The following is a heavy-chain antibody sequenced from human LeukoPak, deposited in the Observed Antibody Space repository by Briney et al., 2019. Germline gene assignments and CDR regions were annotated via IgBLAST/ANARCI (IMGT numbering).Heavy chain of an antibody. D-gene: IGHD3-16*01. J-gene: IGHJ6*02. CDR1: GFTFSSYS. Sequence: PGGSLRLSCAASGFTFSSYSMNWVRQAPGKGLEWVSYISSSSSTIYYADSVKGRFTISRDNAKNSLYLQMNSLRAEDTAVYYCARAYYYGMDVWGQGTMVTVSS. CDR2: ISSSSSTI. CDR3: ARAYYYGMDV. V-gene: IGHV3-48*04.